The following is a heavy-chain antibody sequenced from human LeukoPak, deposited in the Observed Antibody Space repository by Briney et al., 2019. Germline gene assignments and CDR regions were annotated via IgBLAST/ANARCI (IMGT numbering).Heavy chain of an antibody. CDR1: GFTFSSYA. D-gene: IGHD3-10*01. J-gene: IGHJ4*02. CDR2: ISYDGSNK. CDR3: ARSGGSVINDY. Sequence: GGSLRLSCAASGFTFSSYAMHWVRQAPGKGLEWVAVISYDGSNKYYADSVKGRFTISRDNSKNTLYLQMNSLRAEDTAVYYCARSGGSVINDYWGQGTLVTVSS. V-gene: IGHV3-30-3*01.